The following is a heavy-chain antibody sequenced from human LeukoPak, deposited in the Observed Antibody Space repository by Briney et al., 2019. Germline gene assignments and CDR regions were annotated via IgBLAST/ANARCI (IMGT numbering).Heavy chain of an antibody. D-gene: IGHD3-22*01. CDR1: GFTFSSYS. CDR2: ISSSSYI. J-gene: IGHJ4*02. CDR3: ASLLFDSSGYYYF. V-gene: IGHV3-21*01. Sequence: NPGGSLRLSCAASGFTFSSYSMNWVRQAPGKGLEWVSSISSSSYIYYADSVKGRFTISRDNAKNSLYLQMNSLRAEDTAVYYCASLLFDSSGYYYFWGQGTLVTVSS.